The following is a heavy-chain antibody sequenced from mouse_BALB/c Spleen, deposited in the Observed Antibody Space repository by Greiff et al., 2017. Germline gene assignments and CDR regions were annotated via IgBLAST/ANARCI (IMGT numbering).Heavy chain of an antibody. J-gene: IGHJ1*01. Sequence: EVQLVESGPSLVKPSQTLSLTCSVTGDSITSGYWNWIRKFPGNKLEYMGYISYSGSTYYNPSLKSRISITRDTSKNQYYLKLNSVTTEDTATYYCARPPYYYGSSPWYFDVWGAGTTVTVSS. D-gene: IGHD1-1*01. CDR3: ARPPYYYGSSPWYFDV. CDR1: GDSITSGY. CDR2: ISYSGST. V-gene: IGHV3-8*02.